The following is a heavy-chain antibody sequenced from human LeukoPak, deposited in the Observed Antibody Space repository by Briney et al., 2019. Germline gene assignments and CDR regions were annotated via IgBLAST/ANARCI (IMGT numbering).Heavy chain of an antibody. CDR1: GVSIGSYY. J-gene: IGHJ6*03. V-gene: IGHV4-4*07. Sequence: SETLSLTCTVSGVSIGSYYWSWIRQPAGKGLEWIGRIYTSGSTNYNPSLKSRVTMSVDTSKNQFSLKLSSVTAADTAVYYCARDRYYYGSRGRYMDVWGKGTTVTISS. D-gene: IGHD3-10*01. CDR3: ARDRYYYGSRGRYMDV. CDR2: IYTSGST.